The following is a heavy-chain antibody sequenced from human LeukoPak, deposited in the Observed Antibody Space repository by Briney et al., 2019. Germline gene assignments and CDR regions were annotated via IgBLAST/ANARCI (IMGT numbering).Heavy chain of an antibody. J-gene: IGHJ4*02. Sequence: GGSLRLSCAASGFTFSSYSMNWVRQAPGKGLEWVSSISSSSSYIYYADSVKGRFTMSRDNAKNSLYLQMNSLRAEDTAVYYCARALGTGWSQKEWGQGTLVTVSS. CDR2: ISSSSSYI. V-gene: IGHV3-21*04. CDR3: ARALGTGWSQKE. CDR1: GFTFSSYS. D-gene: IGHD6-19*01.